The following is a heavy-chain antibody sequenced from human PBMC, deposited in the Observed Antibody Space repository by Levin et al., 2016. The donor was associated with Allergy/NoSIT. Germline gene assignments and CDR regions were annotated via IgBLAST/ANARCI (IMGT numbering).Heavy chain of an antibody. CDR2: INHSGGT. CDR3: ARVGGSSSNY. V-gene: IGHV4-34*01. J-gene: IGHJ4*02. D-gene: IGHD6-6*01. Sequence: SETLSLTCAVYGGSFSGYYWSWIRQPPGKGLEWIGEINHSGGTNYNPSLKSRVTISVDTSKNQFSLKLSSVTAADTAIYYCARVGGSSSNYWGQGTLVTVSS. CDR1: GGSFSGYY.